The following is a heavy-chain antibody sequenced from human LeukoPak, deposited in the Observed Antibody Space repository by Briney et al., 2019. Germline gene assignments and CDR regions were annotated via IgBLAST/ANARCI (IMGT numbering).Heavy chain of an antibody. J-gene: IGHJ4*02. V-gene: IGHV3-23*01. CDR1: GFIFNNYA. Sequence: GGSLRLSCAASGFIFNNYAMSWVRQAPGKGLEWVSSISGTGVTAYYADSVKGRFAISRDNSKNTLYLQMSSLRTEDTALYYCAKDQRFGDLDDYRGQGTLVTVSS. CDR2: ISGTGVTA. CDR3: AKDQRFGDLDDY. D-gene: IGHD3-10*01.